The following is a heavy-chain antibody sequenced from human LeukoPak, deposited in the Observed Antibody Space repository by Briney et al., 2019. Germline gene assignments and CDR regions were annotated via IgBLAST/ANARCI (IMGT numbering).Heavy chain of an antibody. D-gene: IGHD2-2*01. CDR3: ARAFLYCSSTSCQGSMATRSFGY. Sequence: SETLSLTCTVSGGSISSGGYYWSWIRQHPGKGLEWIGYIYYSGSTYYNPSLKSRVTISVDTSKNQFSLKLSSVTAADTAVYYCARAFLYCSSTSCQGSMATRSFGYWGQGTLVTVSS. J-gene: IGHJ4*02. CDR1: GGSISSGGYY. V-gene: IGHV4-31*03. CDR2: IYYSGST.